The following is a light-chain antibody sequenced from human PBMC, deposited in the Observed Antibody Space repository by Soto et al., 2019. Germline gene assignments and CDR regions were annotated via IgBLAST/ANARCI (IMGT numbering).Light chain of an antibody. CDR2: GAS. CDR1: QSVSSSY. V-gene: IGKV3-20*01. Sequence: ETVLTQSTGTLSLSPGERATLSCRASQSVSSSYLAGYQQKPGQAPRLLIYGASRRATGIPDRFSGSGSGTDYTLTISRLEPEDFAVYYCQQYGSSPPLTFAGGTKVAIK. CDR3: QQYGSSPPLT. J-gene: IGKJ4*01.